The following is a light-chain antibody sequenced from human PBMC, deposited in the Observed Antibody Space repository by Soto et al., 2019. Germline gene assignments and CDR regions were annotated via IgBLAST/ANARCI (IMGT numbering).Light chain of an antibody. J-gene: IGLJ1*01. CDR1: SSDVGVYKY. CDR3: CSYAGDYTFV. Sequence: QSALIQPRSVSGSPGQSVTISCTGNSSDVGVYKYVSWYRQHPGKAPTLMIYDVITRPSGVPDLFSGSKSGNTASLTISGLQAEDEADYYCCSYAGDYTFVFGSGTKVTGL. V-gene: IGLV2-11*01. CDR2: DVI.